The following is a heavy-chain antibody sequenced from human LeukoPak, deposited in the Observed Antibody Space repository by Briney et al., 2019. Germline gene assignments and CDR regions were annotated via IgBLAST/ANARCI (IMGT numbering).Heavy chain of an antibody. V-gene: IGHV3-11*04. CDR2: ISSSGSTI. Sequence: PGGSLRLSCAASGFTFSDYYMSWIRQAPGKGLEWVSYISSSGSTIYYADSVKGRFTISRDNAKNSLYLQMNSLRAEDTAVYYCARVYPHYYYYMDVWGKGTTVTVSS. D-gene: IGHD2-2*01. J-gene: IGHJ6*03. CDR1: GFTFSDYY. CDR3: ARVYPHYYYYMDV.